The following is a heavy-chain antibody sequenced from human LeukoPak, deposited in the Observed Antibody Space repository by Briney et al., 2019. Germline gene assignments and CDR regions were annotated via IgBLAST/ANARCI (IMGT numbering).Heavy chain of an antibody. J-gene: IGHJ4*02. CDR3: ARDYSTSRHFDF. CDR1: GFTFTSSA. D-gene: IGHD6-6*01. V-gene: IGHV1-58*02. CDR2: IVVGSGNT. Sequence: SVKVSCKASGFTFTSSAMQWVRQARGQRLEWIGWIVVGSGNTNYAQKFQERVTITRDMSTSTAYMELSSPRSEDTAVYYCARDYSTSRHFDFWGQGTLVTVSS.